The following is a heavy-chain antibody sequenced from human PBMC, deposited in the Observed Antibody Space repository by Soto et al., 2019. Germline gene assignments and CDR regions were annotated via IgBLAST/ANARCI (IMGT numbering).Heavy chain of an antibody. J-gene: IGHJ3*02. CDR1: GGTFSSYT. D-gene: IGHD2-15*01. CDR2: IIPILGIA. V-gene: IGHV1-69*08. CDR3: ARDLLGLDCSPDAFDI. Sequence: QVQLVQSGAEVKKPGSSVKVSCKASGGTFSSYTISWVRQAPGQGLEWMGRIIPILGIANYAQKFQGRVTITADKSTSTAYMELSSLRSEDTAVYYCARDLLGLDCSPDAFDIWGHGTMVTVSS.